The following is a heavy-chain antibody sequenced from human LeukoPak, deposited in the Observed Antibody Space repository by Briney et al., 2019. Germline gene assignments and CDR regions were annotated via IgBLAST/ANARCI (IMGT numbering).Heavy chain of an antibody. CDR2: INHSGST. CDR1: GGSFSGYY. Sequence: PSETLSLTCAVYGGSFSGYYWSWIRQPPGKGLEWIGEINHSGSTNYNPSLKSRVTISVDTSKNQFSLKLSSVTAADTAVYYCARGASGYSYEKWGQGTLVTVSS. V-gene: IGHV4-34*01. CDR3: ARGASGYSYEK. D-gene: IGHD5-18*01. J-gene: IGHJ4*02.